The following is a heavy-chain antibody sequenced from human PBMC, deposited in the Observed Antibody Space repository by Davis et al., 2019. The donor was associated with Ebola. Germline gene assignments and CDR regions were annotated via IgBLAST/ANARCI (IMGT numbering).Heavy chain of an antibody. V-gene: IGHV1-46*03. CDR3: ARDPDSSGYRGYFDY. J-gene: IGHJ4*02. D-gene: IGHD6-19*01. Sequence: ASVKVSCKASGYTFTSYGISWVRQAPGQGLEWMGIINPSGGSTSYAQKFQGRVTMTRDTSTSTVYMELSSLRSEDTAVYYCARDPDSSGYRGYFDYWGQGTLVTVSS. CDR1: GYTFTSYG. CDR2: INPSGGST.